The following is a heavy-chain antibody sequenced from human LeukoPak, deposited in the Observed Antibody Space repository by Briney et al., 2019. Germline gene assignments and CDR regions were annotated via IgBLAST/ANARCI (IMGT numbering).Heavy chain of an antibody. J-gene: IGHJ4*02. D-gene: IGHD3-9*01. CDR1: GGSISSSNW. Sequence: SETLSLTCAVSGGSISSSNWWSWVRQPPGKGLEWIGEIYHSGSTNYNPSLKSRVTISVDKSKNQFSLKLSSVTAADTAVYYCARVYTLRYFDSPGPFDYWGQGTLVTVSS. CDR2: IYHSGST. V-gene: IGHV4-4*02. CDR3: ARVYTLRYFDSPGPFDY.